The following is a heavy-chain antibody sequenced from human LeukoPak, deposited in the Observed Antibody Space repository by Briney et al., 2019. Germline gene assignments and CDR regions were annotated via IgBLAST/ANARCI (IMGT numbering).Heavy chain of an antibody. CDR1: GYSFIRYW. J-gene: IGHJ4*02. D-gene: IGHD6-13*01. V-gene: IGHV5-51*01. CDR3: ARARYGSSWYIFDL. Sequence: GESLKISCKGSGYSFIRYWIAWVRQRPGKGLEWMGVIYPGDSDTRYSPSFQGQVTISANMSINTAYPQWSSLKASDTAMYYCARARYGSSWYIFDLWGQGTLVTVSS. CDR2: IYPGDSDT.